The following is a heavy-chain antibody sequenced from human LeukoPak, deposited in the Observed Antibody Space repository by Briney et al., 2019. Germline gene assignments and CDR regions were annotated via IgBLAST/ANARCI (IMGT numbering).Heavy chain of an antibody. J-gene: IGHJ5*02. V-gene: IGHV3-9*01. CDR2: ISWNSGSI. D-gene: IGHD6-13*01. CDR3: AKGIAAAGTWFDP. CDR1: GFTFDDYA. Sequence: PGGSLRLSCAASGFTFDDYAMHWVRQAPGKGLEWVSGISWNSGSIGYADSVKGRFTISRDNAKNSLYLQMNSLRAEDTALYYCAKGIAAAGTWFDPWGQGTLVTVSS.